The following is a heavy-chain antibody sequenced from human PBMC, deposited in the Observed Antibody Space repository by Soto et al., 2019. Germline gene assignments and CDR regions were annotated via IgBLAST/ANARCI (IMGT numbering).Heavy chain of an antibody. V-gene: IGHV4-59*01. D-gene: IGHD6-13*01. CDR3: ARAAAAGYYYYYGMDV. J-gene: IGHJ6*02. Sequence: SETLSLTCTVSGGSISSYYWSWIRQPPGKGLEWIGYIYYSGSTNYNPSLKSRVTMSVDTSKNQFSLKLSSVTAADTAVYYCARAAAAGYYYYYGMDVWGQGTTVTVSS. CDR1: GGSISSYY. CDR2: IYYSGST.